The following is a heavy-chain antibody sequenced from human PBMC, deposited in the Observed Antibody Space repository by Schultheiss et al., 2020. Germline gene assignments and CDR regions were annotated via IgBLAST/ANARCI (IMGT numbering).Heavy chain of an antibody. D-gene: IGHD1-14*01. CDR1: GFTFSSYS. CDR3: AVYRRYLVEALY. CDR2: ISSSSSYI. J-gene: IGHJ4*02. V-gene: IGHV3-21*01. Sequence: ESLKISCAASGFTFSSYSMNWVRQAPGKGLEWVSSISSSSSYIYYADSVKGRFTISRDNAKNSLYLQMNSLRAEDTAVYYCAVYRRYLVEALYWGQGTLVTVAS.